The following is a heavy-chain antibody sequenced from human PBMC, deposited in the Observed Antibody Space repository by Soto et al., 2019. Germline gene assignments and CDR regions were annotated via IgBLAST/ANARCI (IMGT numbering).Heavy chain of an antibody. CDR3: ARADGYYYGSSYYYHGMDV. J-gene: IGHJ6*02. Sequence: LSLTCAVYGGSFSAYYWSWIRQPPGKGLEWIGIINHSGSTNYNPSLKSRVTISVDTSKNQFSLKLSSVTAADTAEYYCARADGYYYGSSYYYHGMDVWGQGTPVTVSS. D-gene: IGHD5-18*01. CDR1: GGSFSAYY. V-gene: IGHV4-34*01. CDR2: INHSGST.